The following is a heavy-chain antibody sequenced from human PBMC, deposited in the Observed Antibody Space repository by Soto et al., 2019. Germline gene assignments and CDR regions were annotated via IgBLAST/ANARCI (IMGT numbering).Heavy chain of an antibody. CDR1: GGTFSSYA. D-gene: IGHD2-2*01. CDR2: IIPISGTA. Sequence: QVQLVQSGAEVQKPGSSVKVSCKASGGTFSSYAISWVRQAPGQGLEWMGGIIPISGTANYAQKFQGRVTITADESTSTVYMELSSLRSEDTAVYFCARSQGSSTSLEIYYYYYYGMDVWGQGTTVTASS. CDR3: ARSQGSSTSLEIYYYYYYGMDV. J-gene: IGHJ6*02. V-gene: IGHV1-69*01.